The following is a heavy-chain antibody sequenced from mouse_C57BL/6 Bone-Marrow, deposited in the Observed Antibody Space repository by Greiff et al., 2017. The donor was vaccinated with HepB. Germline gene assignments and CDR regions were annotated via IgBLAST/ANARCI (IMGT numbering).Heavy chain of an antibody. J-gene: IGHJ4*01. D-gene: IGHD1-1*01. CDR2: IWRGGST. V-gene: IGHV2-5*01. Sequence: QVQLQQSGPGLVQPSPSLSITCTVSGFSFTSYGVHWVRQSPGKGLEWLGVIWRGGSTDYNAAFMSRLSITKDNSKSQVFFKMNSLQADDTAIYYCAKRGYGSPYAMDYWGQGTSVTVSS. CDR1: GFSFTSYG. CDR3: AKRGYGSPYAMDY.